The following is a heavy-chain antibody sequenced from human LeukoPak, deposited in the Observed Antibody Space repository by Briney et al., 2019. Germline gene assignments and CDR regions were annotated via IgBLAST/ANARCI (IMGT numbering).Heavy chain of an antibody. CDR3: ARRLNGYNVGGRDYFGMDV. D-gene: IGHD5-12*01. J-gene: IGHJ6*02. V-gene: IGHV4-59*08. CDR2: IYYNGNT. CDR1: GGSFHNYY. Sequence: SETLSLTCSVSGGSFHNYYWIWLRQPPGKGLEWIGYIYYNGNTKYNPSLKSRVTISLNTYNNKLSMMLNSVSAADRAVYYCARRLNGYNVGGRDYFGMDVWGQGTTVTVS.